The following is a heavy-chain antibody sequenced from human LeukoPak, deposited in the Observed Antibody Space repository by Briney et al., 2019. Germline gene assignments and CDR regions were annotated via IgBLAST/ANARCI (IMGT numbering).Heavy chain of an antibody. CDR1: GFTFSSYG. J-gene: IGHJ4*02. Sequence: GGSLRLSCAAPGFTFSSYGMHWVRQAPGKGLEWVAVISYDGSNKYYADSVKGRFTISRDNSKNTLYLQMNSLRAEDTAVYYCAKDWRITIRGPFDYWGQGTLVTVSS. CDR2: ISYDGSNK. D-gene: IGHD3-3*01. V-gene: IGHV3-30*18. CDR3: AKDWRITIRGPFDY.